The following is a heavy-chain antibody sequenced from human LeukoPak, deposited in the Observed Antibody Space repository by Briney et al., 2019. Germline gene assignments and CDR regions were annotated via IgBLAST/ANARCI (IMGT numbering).Heavy chain of an antibody. V-gene: IGHV3-30*02. Sequence: PGGSLRLSCAASGFTFSSYGMHWVRQAPGKGLEWVAFIRYDGSNKYYADSVKGRFTISRDNSKNTLYLQMNSLRAEDTAVYYCAKAVLGPYGSGSYGDYWGQGTLVTVSS. D-gene: IGHD3-10*01. CDR2: IRYDGSNK. CDR1: GFTFSSYG. J-gene: IGHJ4*02. CDR3: AKAVLGPYGSGSYGDY.